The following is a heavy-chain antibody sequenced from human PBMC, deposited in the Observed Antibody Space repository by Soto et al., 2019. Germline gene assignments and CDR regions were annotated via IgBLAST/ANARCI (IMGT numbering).Heavy chain of an antibody. CDR3: GRDGSGGIIDS. Sequence: QVQLVQSGAEVKKPGASVKVSCTTSGYTFTGSGINWVRQAPGHGLEWMGWISVFNGNTKYGQNIQDRVITNTDTSTSTAYMELRSLRSDDTAVYFCGRDGSGGIIDSWGQGTMLIVSS. J-gene: IGHJ3*01. CDR2: ISVFNGNT. D-gene: IGHD2-15*01. CDR1: GYTFTGSG. V-gene: IGHV1-18*01.